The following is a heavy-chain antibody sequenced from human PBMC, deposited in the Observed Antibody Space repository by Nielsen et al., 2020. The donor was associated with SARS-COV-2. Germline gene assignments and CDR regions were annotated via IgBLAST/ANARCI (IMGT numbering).Heavy chain of an antibody. CDR1: GFTFSSYG. Sequence: GGSLRLSCAASGFTFSSYGMHWVRQAPGKGLEWVAVISYDGSNKYYADSVKGRFTISRDNSKNTLYLQMNSLRAEDTAVYYCAKNERITMVRGVTIYYYYYGMDVWGQGTTVTVSS. CDR3: AKNERITMVRGVTIYYYYYGMDV. V-gene: IGHV3-30*18. J-gene: IGHJ6*02. CDR2: ISYDGSNK. D-gene: IGHD3-10*01.